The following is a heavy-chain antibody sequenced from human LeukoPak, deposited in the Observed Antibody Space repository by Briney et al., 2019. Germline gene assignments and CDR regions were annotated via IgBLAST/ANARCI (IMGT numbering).Heavy chain of an antibody. Sequence: GGSLRLSCAASGFTFDDYAMHWVRQAPGKGLEWVSGISWNSGSIGYADSVKGRFTISRDNAKNSLYLQMNSLRAEDTALYYCAKGLYGSGVSTWFDPWGQGTLVTVSS. CDR1: GFTFDDYA. CDR3: AKGLYGSGVSTWFDP. CDR2: ISWNSGSI. D-gene: IGHD3-10*01. V-gene: IGHV3-9*01. J-gene: IGHJ5*02.